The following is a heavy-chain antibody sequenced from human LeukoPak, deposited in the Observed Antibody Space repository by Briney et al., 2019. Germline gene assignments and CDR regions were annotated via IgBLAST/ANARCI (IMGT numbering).Heavy chain of an antibody. J-gene: IGHJ4*02. D-gene: IGHD1-26*01. Sequence: GGSLRLSCAASGFTFSSYAMSWVRQAPGKGLEWVSYISSSSSSTIYYADSVKGRFTISRDNAKNSLYLQMNSLRAEDTAVYYCASPSGRFDYWGQGTLVTVSS. V-gene: IGHV3-48*01. CDR3: ASPSGRFDY. CDR1: GFTFSSYA. CDR2: ISSSSSSTI.